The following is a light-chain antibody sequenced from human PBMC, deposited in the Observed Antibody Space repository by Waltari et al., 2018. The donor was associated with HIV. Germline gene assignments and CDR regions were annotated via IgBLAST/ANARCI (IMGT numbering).Light chain of an antibody. CDR3: SSYTIKSTLE. CDR2: DVS. CDR1: RSDVGGYNY. V-gene: IGLV2-14*03. J-gene: IGLJ2*01. Sequence: QSALTQPASVSGSPGQSITISCTGTRSDVGGYNYVSWYQQHPGEAPKLIIYDVSNRPSGVSTRFSGSKSGNTASLTSSGLQAEDEADYYCSSYTIKSTLEFGGGTKLTVL.